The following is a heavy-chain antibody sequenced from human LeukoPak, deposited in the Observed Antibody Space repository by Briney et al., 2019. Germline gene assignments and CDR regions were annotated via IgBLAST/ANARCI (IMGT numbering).Heavy chain of an antibody. Sequence: GGSLRLSCAASGFTFSTYAMNWVRQAPGKGLEWVSRIRGTDGKTFYADSEKGRFTISRDNSKNTLYLQMNNLRAEDTALYYCAKKGCSTSGCPASFDYWGQGTLVTVSS. V-gene: IGHV3-23*01. CDR1: GFTFSTYA. CDR3: AKKGCSTSGCPASFDY. J-gene: IGHJ4*02. CDR2: IRGTDGKT. D-gene: IGHD2-2*01.